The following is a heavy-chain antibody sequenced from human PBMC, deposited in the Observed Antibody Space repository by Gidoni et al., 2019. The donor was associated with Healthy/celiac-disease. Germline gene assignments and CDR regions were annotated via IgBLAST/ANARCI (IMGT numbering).Heavy chain of an antibody. V-gene: IGHV4-34*01. CDR3: ARGRAVGARPESDY. D-gene: IGHD1-26*01. J-gene: IGHJ4*02. CDR1: GGSFSGYY. CDR2: INHSGST. Sequence: QVQLQQWGAGLLKPSETLSLTCAVYGGSFSGYYWSWIRQPPGKGLEWIGEINHSGSTNYNPSLKSRVTISVDTSKNQFSLKLSSVTAADTAVYYCARGRAVGARPESDYWGQGTLVTVSS.